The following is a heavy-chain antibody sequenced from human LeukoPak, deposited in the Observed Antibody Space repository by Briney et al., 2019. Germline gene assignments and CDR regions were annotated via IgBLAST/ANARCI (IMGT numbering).Heavy chain of an antibody. J-gene: IGHJ4*02. CDR3: ARVKAAAGRDSDY. D-gene: IGHD6-13*01. V-gene: IGHV4-39*07. CDR2: IYYSGST. CDR1: GDSISSGGYY. Sequence: SETLSLTCTVSGDSISSGGYYWGWIRQPPGKGLEWIGSIYYSGSTYYNPSLKNRVTISVDTSKNQFSLKLSSVTAADTAVYYCARVKAAAGRDSDYWGQGTLVTVSS.